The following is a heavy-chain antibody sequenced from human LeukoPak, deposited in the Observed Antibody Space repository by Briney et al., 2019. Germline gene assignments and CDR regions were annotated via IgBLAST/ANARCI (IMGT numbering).Heavy chain of an antibody. CDR1: GYTFTSYG. D-gene: IGHD6-19*01. CDR3: ARGYSSGWPNYYYYGMDV. V-gene: IGHV1-18*01. CDR2: ISAYNGNT. J-gene: IGHJ6*02. Sequence: ASVKVSCKASGYTFTSYGISWVRQAPGQGLEWMGWISAYNGNTNYAQKLQGRVTMTRDTSTSTAYMELRSLRSDDTAVYYCARGYSSGWPNYYYYGMDVWGQGTTVTVSS.